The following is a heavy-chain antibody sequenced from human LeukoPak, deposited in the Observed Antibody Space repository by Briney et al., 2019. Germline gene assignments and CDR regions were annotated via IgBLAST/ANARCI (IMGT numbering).Heavy chain of an antibody. V-gene: IGHV3-23*01. D-gene: IGHD5-12*01. J-gene: IGHJ1*01. CDR2: ISGSGGST. Sequence: GGSLRLSCAASGFTFSSYAMSWVRQAPGKGLKWVPPISGSGGSTYYADSVKGRFTISRDNSKNTLYLQMNSLRAEDTAVYYCAKDSYSGYDSEYFQHWGQGTLVTVSS. CDR1: GFTFSSYA. CDR3: AKDSYSGYDSEYFQH.